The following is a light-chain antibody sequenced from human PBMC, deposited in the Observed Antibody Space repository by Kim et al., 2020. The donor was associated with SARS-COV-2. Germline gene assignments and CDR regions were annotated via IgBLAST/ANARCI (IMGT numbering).Light chain of an antibody. J-gene: IGLJ2*01. Sequence: QSITISCTGTSSDVDSYNYVSWYQQHPGKAPKLMIYDVNNRPSGVSDRFSGLKSGNTASLTISGLQAEDEADYYCSSYTDSGTVIFGGGTQLTVL. V-gene: IGLV2-14*04. CDR2: DVN. CDR3: SSYTDSGTVI. CDR1: SSDVDSYNY.